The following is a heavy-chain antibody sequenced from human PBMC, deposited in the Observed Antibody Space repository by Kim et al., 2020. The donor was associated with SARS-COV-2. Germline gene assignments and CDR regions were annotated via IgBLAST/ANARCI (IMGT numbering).Heavy chain of an antibody. J-gene: IGHJ6*02. V-gene: IGHV4-59*13. Sequence: SETLTLTCTVSGGTISSYSWSWIRQPPGKGLEWIGYIYNSGSTNYNPSLKSRVTISVDTSKNKFSLKQSSVTAADTAVDYCVRGSGDYHYYYYYGMDVWGQGATVTVSS. CDR1: GGTISSYS. D-gene: IGHD3-3*01. CDR2: IYNSGST. CDR3: VRGSGDYHYYYYYGMDV.